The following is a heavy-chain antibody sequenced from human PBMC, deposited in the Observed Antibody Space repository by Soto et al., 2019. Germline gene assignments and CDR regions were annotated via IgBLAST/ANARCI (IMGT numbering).Heavy chain of an antibody. V-gene: IGHV4-31*02. Sequence: WTWIRQRPGKGLEWIGYVSPIGNSYFGPSFRSRFSISTDTSKNQLSLEVRSVTVADTALYYCARDRGSYGMDVWGQGTTVIVSS. CDR3: ARDRGSYGMDV. CDR2: VSPIGNS. J-gene: IGHJ6*02.